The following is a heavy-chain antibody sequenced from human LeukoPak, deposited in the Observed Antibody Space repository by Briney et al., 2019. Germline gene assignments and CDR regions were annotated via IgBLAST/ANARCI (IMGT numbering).Heavy chain of an antibody. CDR1: GFTFSSYS. Sequence: GGSLGLSCAASGFTFSSYSMNWVRQAPGKGLEWGSSISSSSSYIYYADSVKGRFTISRDNAKNSLYLQMTSLRAEDTAVYYCARALVRGVLDYWGQGTLVTVSS. CDR3: ARALVRGVLDY. J-gene: IGHJ4*02. CDR2: ISSSSSYI. V-gene: IGHV3-21*01. D-gene: IGHD3-10*01.